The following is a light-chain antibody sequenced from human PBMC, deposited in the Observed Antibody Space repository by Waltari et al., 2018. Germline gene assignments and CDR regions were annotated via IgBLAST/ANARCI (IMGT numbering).Light chain of an antibody. V-gene: IGKV1-39*01. CDR3: QQTYTTPIT. J-gene: IGKJ5*01. CDR2: SAS. CDR1: QSVSNY. Sequence: DIQMTQSPSPLSASVGDTVTLTSLTSQSVSNYFNWYQQRTGRAPELLIYSASILQNGVPSRFSGSGSKTDFTLTITSLQPEDFATYYCQQTYTTPITFGQGTRLEIK.